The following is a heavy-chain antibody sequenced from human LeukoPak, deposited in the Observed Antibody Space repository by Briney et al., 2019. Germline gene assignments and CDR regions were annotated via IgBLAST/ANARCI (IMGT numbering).Heavy chain of an antibody. V-gene: IGHV1-3*01. CDR3: ARFEGDYVGWFDP. D-gene: IGHD4-23*01. CDR1: GYTFTSYA. Sequence: ASVKVSCKASGYTFTSYAMHWVRQAHGQRQEGMGWINASNGERKNSQKFQGRVTITRDTSASTAYMELSSLRSEDTAVYYCARFEGDYVGWFDPWGQGTLVTVSS. J-gene: IGHJ5*02. CDR2: INASNGER.